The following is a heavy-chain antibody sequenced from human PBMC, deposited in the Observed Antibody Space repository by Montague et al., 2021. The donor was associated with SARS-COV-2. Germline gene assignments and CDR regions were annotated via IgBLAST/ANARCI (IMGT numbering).Heavy chain of an antibody. CDR1: GDSIRSSGYY. CDR2: VYYSGST. D-gene: IGHD3-16*02. CDR3: ARLGFVELWLNLGWFDP. J-gene: IGHJ5*02. V-gene: IGHV4-39*01. Sequence: SETLSLTCSVSGDSIRSSGYYWGWIRQPPGKGLEWIGIVYYSGSTNYNPSLKSRVTMPVDTSKNQFSLELRSVTAADTAVYYWARLGFVELWLNLGWFDPWGQGTLVTVSS.